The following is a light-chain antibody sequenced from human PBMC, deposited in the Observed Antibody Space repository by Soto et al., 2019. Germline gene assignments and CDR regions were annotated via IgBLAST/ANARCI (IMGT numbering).Light chain of an antibody. V-gene: IGKV3-11*01. J-gene: IGKJ3*01. CDR2: DAS. CDR1: QSVTTY. Sequence: DIVLTQSPATLSLSPGERATLSCRASQSVTTYLAWYQQKPGQAPRLLIYDASNRAAGIPARFSGTGSGTDFTLTISSLEPEEFAVYYCQQRSNWPPLITFGPGTKVDIK. CDR3: QQRSNWPPLIT.